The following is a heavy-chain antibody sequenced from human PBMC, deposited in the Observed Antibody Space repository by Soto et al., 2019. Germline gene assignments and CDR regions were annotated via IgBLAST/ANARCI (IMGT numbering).Heavy chain of an antibody. Sequence: GGSLRLSCAASGFTFGDYAMHWVRQAPGKGLEWVSGISWNSGSIGYADSVKGRFTISRDNAKNSLYLQMNSLRAEDTALYYCAKETIQLDRAGSARYYYYMDVWGKGTTVTVSS. CDR1: GFTFGDYA. J-gene: IGHJ6*03. CDR2: ISWNSGSI. CDR3: AKETIQLDRAGSARYYYYMDV. V-gene: IGHV3-9*01. D-gene: IGHD1-1*01.